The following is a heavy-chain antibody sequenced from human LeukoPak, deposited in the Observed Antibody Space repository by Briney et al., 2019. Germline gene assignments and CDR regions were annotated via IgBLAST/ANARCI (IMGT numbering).Heavy chain of an antibody. Sequence: GGSLGLSCAASGFTVSSNYMSWVRQAPGKGLEWVSVIYSGGSTYYADSVKGRFTISRDNSKNTLYLQMNSLRAEDTAVYYCARDRGRRAVTHGMDVWGQGTTVTVSS. J-gene: IGHJ6*02. CDR3: ARDRGRRAVTHGMDV. D-gene: IGHD4-17*01. CDR2: IYSGGST. CDR1: GFTVSSNY. V-gene: IGHV3-53*01.